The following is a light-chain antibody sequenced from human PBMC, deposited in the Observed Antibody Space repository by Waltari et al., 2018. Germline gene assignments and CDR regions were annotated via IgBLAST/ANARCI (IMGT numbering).Light chain of an antibody. CDR1: SGRIASNY. CDR3: QSYDSSNHWV. J-gene: IGLJ3*02. V-gene: IGLV6-57*01. CDR2: EDN. Sequence: NFMLTQPHSVSESPGKTVTISCTRSSGRIASNYVQLSQQRPGSSPTTVIYEDNQRPSGVPVRFSGAIDSSSNSATLTISGLKTEDEADYYCQSYDSSNHWVFGGGTKLTVL.